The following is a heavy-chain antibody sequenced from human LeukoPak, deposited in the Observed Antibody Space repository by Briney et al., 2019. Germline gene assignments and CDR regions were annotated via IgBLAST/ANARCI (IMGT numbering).Heavy chain of an antibody. CDR3: ARVADTAMVAWFDP. CDR1: GGSISSYY. V-gene: IGHV4-59*08. Sequence: SETLSLTCTVSGGSISSYYWSWIRQPPGKGLEWIGYIYYSGSTNYNPSLKSRVTISVDTSKNQFSLKLSSVTAADTAVYYCARVADTAMVAWFDPWGQGTLVTVSS. D-gene: IGHD5-18*01. J-gene: IGHJ5*02. CDR2: IYYSGST.